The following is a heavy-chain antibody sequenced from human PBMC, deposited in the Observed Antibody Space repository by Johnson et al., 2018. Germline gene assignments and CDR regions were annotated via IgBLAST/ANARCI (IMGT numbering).Heavy chain of an antibody. V-gene: IGHV1-8*01. CDR1: GYTFTSYD. CDR3: ARAKFRDVGGYWYYYYYMDV. CDR2: MNPNSGNT. D-gene: IGHD2-15*01. J-gene: IGHJ6*03. Sequence: QVQLVQSGAEVKKPGASVKVSCKASGYTFTSYDINWVRQATGQGLEWMGWMNPNSGNTGYAQKFQGRVTMTRNTPISTAYMELSSLRSEDTAVYYCARAKFRDVGGYWYYYYYMDVWGKGTTVTVSS.